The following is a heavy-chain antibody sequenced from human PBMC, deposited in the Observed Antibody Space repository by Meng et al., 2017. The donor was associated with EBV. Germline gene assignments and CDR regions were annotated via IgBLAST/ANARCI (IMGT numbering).Heavy chain of an antibody. V-gene: IGHV4-34*01. CDR3: ARVSPKRYFDYLAPPDY. CDR1: GGSVNGYF. CDR2: LHHSGST. Sequence: QVQLQQWGAGLLKPSDPLSLTCPAYGGSVNGYFWSWIRQPPGKGLEWIGELHHSGSTNYNPSLKSRLRISVDTSKNQFSLNLTSVTAADTAVYYCARVSPKRYFDYLAPPDYWGQGTLVTVSS. D-gene: IGHD3-9*01. J-gene: IGHJ4*02.